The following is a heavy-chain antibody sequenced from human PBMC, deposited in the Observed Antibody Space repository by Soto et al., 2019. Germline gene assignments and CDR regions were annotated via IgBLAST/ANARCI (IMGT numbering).Heavy chain of an antibody. CDR1: GFDFRSYE. CDR2: IRANDESI. Sequence: GGSLRLSCVVSGFDFRSYEMNWVRQAPGKGLEWVSNIRANDESIYYADSVKGRVSVSRDNAKNSLFLEMNSLRVNDTAVYYCARETLRDAIDIWGQGTMVTVSS. CDR3: ARETLRDAIDI. J-gene: IGHJ3*02. V-gene: IGHV3-48*03.